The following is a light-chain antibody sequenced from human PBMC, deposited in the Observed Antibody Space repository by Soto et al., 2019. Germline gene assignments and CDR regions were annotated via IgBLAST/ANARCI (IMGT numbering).Light chain of an antibody. CDR1: GSNIGSHD. J-gene: IGLJ3*02. CDR3: VAWDDSLSGRV. V-gene: IGLV1-47*02. Sequence: QSVLTQPPSASGTPGQRATISCSGRGSNIGSHDVYWYQHLPGTAPKVLIYRNDQRPSGVPDRFSASRSGTSASLAISGLRSEDEADYYCVAWDDSLSGRVFGGGTKLTVL. CDR2: RND.